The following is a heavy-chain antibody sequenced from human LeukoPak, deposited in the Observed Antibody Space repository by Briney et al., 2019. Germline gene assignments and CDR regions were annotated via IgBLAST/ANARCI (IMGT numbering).Heavy chain of an antibody. V-gene: IGHV3-15*01. CDR2: IKSKSDGGTI. CDR3: TTRRQDGW. Sequence: GSLRLSCVGSGFTFSDAWMSWVRQAPGKGLEWVGRIKSKSDGGTIDYAAPVKGRFTISRDDSRNTLYLQMNSLKTEDTAVYYCTTRRQDGWWGQRTLVTVS. CDR1: GFTFSDAW. J-gene: IGHJ4*02. D-gene: IGHD2-15*01.